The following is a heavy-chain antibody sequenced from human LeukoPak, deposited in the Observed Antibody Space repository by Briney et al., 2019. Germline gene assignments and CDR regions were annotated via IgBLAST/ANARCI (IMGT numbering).Heavy chain of an antibody. CDR1: GFTFDDYA. V-gene: IGHV3-43*02. Sequence: GESLRLSCEASGFTFDDYAMHWVRQAPGKGLEWLSLISGYGGSIFYADSVKGRLSISRDNSENSLYLQMNSLRTEDTALYYCVKDMVGGGDYWGQGTLVTVSS. D-gene: IGHD1-26*01. CDR3: VKDMVGGGDY. J-gene: IGHJ4*02. CDR2: ISGYGGSI.